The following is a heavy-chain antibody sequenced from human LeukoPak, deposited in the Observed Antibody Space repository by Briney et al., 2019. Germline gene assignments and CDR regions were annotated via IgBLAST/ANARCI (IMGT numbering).Heavy chain of an antibody. CDR3: ARVYCGGGCYSGYYGMDV. CDR2: ISGSSSYI. J-gene: IGHJ6*02. V-gene: IGHV3-21*01. D-gene: IGHD2-21*02. CDR1: GFTFSIYN. Sequence: GGSLRLSCAASGFTFSIYNMNWVRQAPGKGLEWVSSISGSSSYIYYADSLKGRFTISRDNAKNSLYLQMNSLRAEDTAVYYCARVYCGGGCYSGYYGMDVWGQGTTVTVSS.